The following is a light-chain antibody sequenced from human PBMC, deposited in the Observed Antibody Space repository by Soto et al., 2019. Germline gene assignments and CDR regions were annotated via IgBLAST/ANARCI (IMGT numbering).Light chain of an antibody. CDR3: NSYADNKWV. CDR1: SSDVGAYNY. J-gene: IGLJ3*02. Sequence: QSVLTQPPSASGSPGQSVTISCTGTSSDVGAYNYVSWYQHHPGKAPKLIIYQVSKRPSGVPDRFSASKSGNTASLTVSGLQAEDEADYFGNSYADNKWVSGGGTKVTVL. V-gene: IGLV2-8*01. CDR2: QVS.